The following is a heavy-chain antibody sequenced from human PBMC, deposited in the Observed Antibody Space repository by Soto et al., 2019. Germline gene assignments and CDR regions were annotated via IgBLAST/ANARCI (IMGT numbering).Heavy chain of an antibody. D-gene: IGHD2-8*01. CDR3: ARIHNGKALDY. CDR2: IDWDDDK. J-gene: IGHJ4*02. CDR1: GFSLSTSGMC. Sequence: SGPTLVNPTQTLTLTSTFSGFSLSTSGMCSSWTRQPPGKALEWLARIDWDDDKYYSTSLKTRLTISKDTSKNQVVLTMTNMDPVDTATYYCARIHNGKALDYWGQGTLVTVSS. V-gene: IGHV2-70*11.